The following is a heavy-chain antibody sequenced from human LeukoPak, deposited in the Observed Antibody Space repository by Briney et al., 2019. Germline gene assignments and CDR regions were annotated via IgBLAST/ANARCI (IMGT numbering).Heavy chain of an antibody. V-gene: IGHV4-59*12. CDR3: ARDGRFGEFPFDY. Sequence: PSETLSLTCTVSGGSISSYYWSWIRQPPGKGLEWIGYIYYSGSTNYNPSLKSRVTISVDTSKNQFSLKLSSVTAADTAVYYCARDGRFGEFPFDYWGQGTLVTVSS. CDR2: IYYSGST. D-gene: IGHD3-10*01. CDR1: GGSISSYY. J-gene: IGHJ4*02.